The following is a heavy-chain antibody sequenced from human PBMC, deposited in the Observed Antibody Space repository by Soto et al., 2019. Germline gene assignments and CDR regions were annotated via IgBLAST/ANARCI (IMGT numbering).Heavy chain of an antibody. Sequence: QVQLVQSGAEVKKPGASVKVSCKASGYTFTSYAMHWVRQAPGQRLEWMGWINAGNGNTKYSQKFQGQVTITMDTTASTAYMELSSLRSEDTAVYYCARVRDRWYFDLWGRGTLVTVSS. CDR2: INAGNGNT. V-gene: IGHV1-3*01. CDR3: ARVRDRWYFDL. J-gene: IGHJ2*01. CDR1: GYTFTSYA.